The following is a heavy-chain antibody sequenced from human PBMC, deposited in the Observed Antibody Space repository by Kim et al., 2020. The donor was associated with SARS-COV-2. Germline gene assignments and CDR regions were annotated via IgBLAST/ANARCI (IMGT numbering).Heavy chain of an antibody. CDR1: GFSLTTSGMC. V-gene: IGHV2-70*12. CDR2: IDWDDDK. Sequence: SGPTLVQSTQTLTLTCTFSGFSLTTSGMCVSWIRQRPGKALEWLALIDWDDDKDYSTSLKTRLTISKDTSKNQVVLTLTNMDPVDTATYYCARSTYSTASGIDSWGQGTLVTVSS. CDR3: ARSTYSTASGIDS. D-gene: IGHD6-6*01. J-gene: IGHJ4*02.